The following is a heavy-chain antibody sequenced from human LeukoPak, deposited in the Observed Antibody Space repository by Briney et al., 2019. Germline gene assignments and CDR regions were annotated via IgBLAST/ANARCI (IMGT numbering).Heavy chain of an antibody. CDR1: GGTFISYA. J-gene: IGHJ4*02. Sequence: SVKVSCKASGGTFISYAISWVRQAPGQGLEWMGGIIPIFGTANYAQKFQGRVTITADKSTSTAYMELSSLRSEDTAVYYCARETPGFNWAFDYWGQGTLVTVSS. CDR2: IIPIFGTA. D-gene: IGHD1-20*01. V-gene: IGHV1-69*06. CDR3: ARETPGFNWAFDY.